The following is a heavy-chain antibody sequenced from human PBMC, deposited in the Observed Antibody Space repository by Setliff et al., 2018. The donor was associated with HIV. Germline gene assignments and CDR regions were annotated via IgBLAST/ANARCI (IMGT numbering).Heavy chain of an antibody. V-gene: IGHV3-23*01. Sequence: GGSLRLSCASSGFTFSSYAMTWVRQAPGKGLECVAVISGSGGDTYYADSVKGRFVISREKSKSTLYLQMNSLRAEDTAVYYCARYFYASSSSAIDAWGQGMPVTVSS. CDR2: ISGSGGDT. CDR1: GFTFSSYA. CDR3: ARYFYASSSSAIDA. D-gene: IGHD3-16*01. J-gene: IGHJ5*02.